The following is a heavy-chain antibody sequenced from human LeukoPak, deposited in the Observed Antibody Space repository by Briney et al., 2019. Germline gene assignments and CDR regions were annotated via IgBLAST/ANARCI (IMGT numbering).Heavy chain of an antibody. V-gene: IGHV3-23*01. CDR1: GFTFSNAW. CDR3: VKHSGGVYGNSDY. D-gene: IGHD1-1*01. Sequence: GGSLRLSCAASGFTFSNAWMSWVRQAPGKGLEWVSTVGRGGGDTYYADSVRGRFTISKDSSKNTLQMNSLSADDTAMYYCVKHSGGVYGNSDYWGQGILVTVSS. J-gene: IGHJ4*02. CDR2: VGRGGGDT.